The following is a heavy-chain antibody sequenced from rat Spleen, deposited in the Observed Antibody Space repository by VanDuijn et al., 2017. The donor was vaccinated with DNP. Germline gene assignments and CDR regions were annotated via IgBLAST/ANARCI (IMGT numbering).Heavy chain of an antibody. CDR1: GFTFSDYY. D-gene: IGHD1-11*01. CDR3: AREGDYGGYSAKFDY. J-gene: IGHJ2*01. V-gene: IGHV5-29*01. Sequence: EVQLVESDGGLVQPGRSLKLSCAASGFTFSDYYMAWVRLAPTKGLEWVATISYDGSSTYYRDSVKGRFTISRDNAKSTLYLQMDSLRSEDTATYYCAREGDYGGYSAKFDYWGQGVMVTVSS. CDR2: ISYDGSST.